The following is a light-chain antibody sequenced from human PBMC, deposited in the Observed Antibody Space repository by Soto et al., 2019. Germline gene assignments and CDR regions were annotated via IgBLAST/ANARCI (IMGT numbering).Light chain of an antibody. V-gene: IGKV3-20*01. CDR1: QSVSSSY. CDR2: GAS. CDR3: QQYGRSPFT. Sequence: DIVLTQSPGTLSLSQGERATLSCRASQSVSSSYLAWYQQKPGQAPRLLIYGASSRATGIPGRFSGSGSGTDFTLTISRLEPEDFAVYYCQQYGRSPFTFGPGTKVDIK. J-gene: IGKJ3*01.